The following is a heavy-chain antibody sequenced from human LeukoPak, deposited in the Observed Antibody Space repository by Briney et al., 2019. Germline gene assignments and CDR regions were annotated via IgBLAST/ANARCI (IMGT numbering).Heavy chain of an antibody. CDR3: ARAWVVGANDY. J-gene: IGHJ4*02. V-gene: IGHV3-48*03. CDR2: ISSSGSTI. Sequence: PGGSLRLSCAASGFTFSSYEMNWVRQAPGKGLEWVSYISSSGSTIYYADSVKGRFTISRDNAKNSLYLQMNSLRAEDTAVYYCARAWVVGANDYWGQGTLVTVS. CDR1: GFTFSSYE. D-gene: IGHD1-26*01.